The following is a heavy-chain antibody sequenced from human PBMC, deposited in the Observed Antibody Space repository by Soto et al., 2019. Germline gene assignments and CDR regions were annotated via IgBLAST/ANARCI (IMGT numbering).Heavy chain of an antibody. CDR1: AYTFTNYG. CDR2: ISAYNANT. J-gene: IGHJ5*02. D-gene: IGHD2-21*02. V-gene: IGHV1-18*04. CDR3: ARVPALLRSWFDP. Sequence: ASVKVSCKASAYTFTNYGISWVRQAPGQGLEWMGWISAYNANTNYAQKLQGRVTMTTDTSTSTAHIELRSLRSDATAVHYCARVPALLRSWFDPWGQGALVTFSS.